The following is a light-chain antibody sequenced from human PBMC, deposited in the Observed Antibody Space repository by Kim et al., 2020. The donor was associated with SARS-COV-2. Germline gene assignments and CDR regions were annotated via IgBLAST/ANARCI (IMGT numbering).Light chain of an antibody. Sequence: DIQMTQSPSSLSAFEGDRVTITRQASQHISNSLNWYQQTPGKAPKLLIYDASYLETGVPSRFSGSGSGTDFTFTISDLQPEDIATYYCQQCDSLPYTLGQGTKLEI. CDR1: QHISNS. CDR3: QQCDSLPYT. J-gene: IGKJ2*01. CDR2: DAS. V-gene: IGKV1-33*01.